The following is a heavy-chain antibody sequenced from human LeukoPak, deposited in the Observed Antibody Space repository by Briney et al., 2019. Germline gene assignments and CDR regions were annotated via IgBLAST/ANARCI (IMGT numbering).Heavy chain of an antibody. D-gene: IGHD1-14*01. J-gene: IGHJ4*02. CDR3: ANEITAH. Sequence: PAGSLRLSCAASGFTFSSYSMNWVRQAPGKGLEWVSSISSSSSYIYYADSVKGRFTISRDNSKNTLYLQMNSLRAEDTAVYYCANEITAHWGQGTLVTVSS. CDR2: ISSSSSYI. V-gene: IGHV3-21*04. CDR1: GFTFSSYS.